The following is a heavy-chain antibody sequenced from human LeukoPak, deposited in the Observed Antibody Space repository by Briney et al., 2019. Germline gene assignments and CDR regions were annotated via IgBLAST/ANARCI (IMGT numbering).Heavy chain of an antibody. CDR2: IYYSGST. J-gene: IGHJ4*02. CDR1: GGSISSGDYY. V-gene: IGHV4-30-4*01. D-gene: IGHD2-8*01. CDR3: ARAGECTNGVCFTGFDY. Sequence: SQTLSFTCTVSGGSISSGDYYWSWIRQPPGKGLEWIGYIYYSGSTYYNPSLKSRVTISVDTSKNQFSLKLSSVTAADTAVYYCARAGECTNGVCFTGFDYWGQGTLVTVSS.